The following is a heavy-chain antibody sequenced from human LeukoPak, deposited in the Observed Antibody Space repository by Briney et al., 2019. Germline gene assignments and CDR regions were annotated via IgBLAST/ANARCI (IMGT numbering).Heavy chain of an antibody. CDR3: ASEGLAVAGFDY. CDR2: MYYSGNI. CDR1: GGSISSSTYY. J-gene: IGHJ4*02. D-gene: IGHD6-19*01. Sequence: SETLSLTCTVSGGSISSSTYYWGWIRQPPGKGLEWIGSMYYSGNIYYNPSLKSRVTISVDTSKNQFSLKLSSVTAADTAVYYCASEGLAVAGFDYWGQGTLVTVSS. V-gene: IGHV4-39*07.